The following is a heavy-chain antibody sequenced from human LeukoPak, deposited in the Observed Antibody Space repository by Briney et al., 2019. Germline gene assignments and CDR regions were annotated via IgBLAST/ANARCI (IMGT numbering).Heavy chain of an antibody. V-gene: IGHV5-51*01. CDR2: IYPGDSDT. CDR3: ARQYYDFWSGYYIGY. Sequence: GESLKISCKGSGYSFTSYWIGWVRQMPGKGLEWTGIIYPGDSDTRYSPSFQGQVTISADKSISTAYLQWSSLKASDTAMYYCARQYYDFWSGYYIGYWGQGTLVTVSS. J-gene: IGHJ4*02. CDR1: GYSFTSYW. D-gene: IGHD3-3*01.